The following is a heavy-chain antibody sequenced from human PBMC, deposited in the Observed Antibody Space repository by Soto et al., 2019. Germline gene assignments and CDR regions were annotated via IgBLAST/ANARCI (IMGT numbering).Heavy chain of an antibody. V-gene: IGHV3-23*01. J-gene: IGHJ2*01. CDR2: ISGDGGST. CDR3: ARGPYYYDSSGPWGYFDL. D-gene: IGHD3-22*01. Sequence: GGSLRLSCAASGFTFSSYAMSWVRQAPGKGLEWVSVISGDGGSTYYADPVKGRFTISRDNSKNTLYLQMDSLRAEDTAVYYCARGPYYYDSSGPWGYFDLWGRGTLVTVSS. CDR1: GFTFSSYA.